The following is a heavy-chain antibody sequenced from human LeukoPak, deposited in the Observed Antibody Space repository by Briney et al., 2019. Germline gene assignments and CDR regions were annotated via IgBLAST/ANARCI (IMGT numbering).Heavy chain of an antibody. CDR1: GFTFSSYA. J-gene: IGHJ4*02. D-gene: IGHD3-22*01. V-gene: IGHV3-23*01. CDR3: AKGITMIVVVISFDY. Sequence: GGSLRLSCAASGFTFSSYAMNWVRQAPGKGLEWVSAISGSGGSTYYADSVKGRFTISRDNSKNTLYLQMNSLRAEDTAVYYCAKGITMIVVVISFDYWGQGTLVTVSS. CDR2: ISGSGGST.